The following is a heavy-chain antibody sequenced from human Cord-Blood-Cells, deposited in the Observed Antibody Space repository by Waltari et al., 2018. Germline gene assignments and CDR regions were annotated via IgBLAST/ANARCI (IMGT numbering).Heavy chain of an antibody. CDR1: GGSLSSSSHY. J-gene: IGHJ4*02. Sequence: QLQLQESAPGLVMPSAPLSLTCTVSGGSLSSSSHYCGWIRQPPGKGLEWIGSIYYSGGTYYNPSLKSRVTISVDTSKNQFSLKLSSVTAADTAVYYCARRGAVAGMDYWGQGTLVTVSS. V-gene: IGHV4-39*07. D-gene: IGHD6-19*01. CDR2: IYYSGGT. CDR3: ARRGAVAGMDY.